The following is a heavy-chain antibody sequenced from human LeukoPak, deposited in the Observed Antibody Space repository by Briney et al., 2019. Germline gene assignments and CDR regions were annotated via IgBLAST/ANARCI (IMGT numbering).Heavy chain of an antibody. CDR1: GYTVTSYD. D-gene: IGHD2-8*01. CDR3: ARGRDYCTNGVCYMYFDY. V-gene: IGHV1-8*01. J-gene: IGHJ4*02. Sequence: GASVKVSCKASGYTVTSYDINWVRQATGQGLEWMGGRNPNRGNTGYAQKFQGRVTMTRNTSISTAYMELSSLRSEDTAVYYCARGRDYCTNGVCYMYFDYWGQGTLVTVSS. CDR2: RNPNRGNT.